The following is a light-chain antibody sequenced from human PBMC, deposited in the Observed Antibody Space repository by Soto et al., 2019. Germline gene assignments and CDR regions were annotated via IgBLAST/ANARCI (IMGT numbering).Light chain of an antibody. V-gene: IGLV2-14*01. J-gene: IGLJ2*01. CDR2: DVS. Sequence: QSALTQPASVSGSPGQSITISFTGTSSDVGGYNYVSWYQQHPGKAPKLMIYDVSNRPSGVSNRFSGSKSGNTASLTISGLQDEDEADYYCSSYTSSSTLVFGGGTKLTVL. CDR1: SSDVGGYNY. CDR3: SSYTSSSTLV.